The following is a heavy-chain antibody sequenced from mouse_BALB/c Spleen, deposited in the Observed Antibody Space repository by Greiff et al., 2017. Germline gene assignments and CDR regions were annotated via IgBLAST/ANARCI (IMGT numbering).Heavy chain of an antibody. D-gene: IGHD1-1*01. V-gene: IGHV3-8*02. J-gene: IGHJ1*01. CDR2: ISYSGST. CDR1: GDSITSGY. Sequence: DVQLQESGPSLVKPSQTLSLTCSVTGDSITSGYWNWIRKFPGNKLEYMGYISYSGSTYYNPSLKSRISITRDTSKNQYYLQLNSGTTEDTATYYCARYYYGSSYWYFDVWGAGTTVTVSS. CDR3: ARYYYGSSYWYFDV.